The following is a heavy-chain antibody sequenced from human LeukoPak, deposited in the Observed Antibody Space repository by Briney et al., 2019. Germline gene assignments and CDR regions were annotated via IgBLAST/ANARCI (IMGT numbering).Heavy chain of an antibody. V-gene: IGHV3-53*01. CDR2: IYSGGST. J-gene: IGHJ4*02. CDR3: ARGRYGSGRKTYYFDY. Sequence: PGGSLRLSCAASGFTVSSNYMSWVRQAPGKGLEWVSVIYSGGSTYYADSVKGRFTISRDNSKNTLYLQMNSLRAEDTAVYYCARGRYGSGRKTYYFDYWGQGTLVTVSS. D-gene: IGHD3-10*01. CDR1: GFTVSSNY.